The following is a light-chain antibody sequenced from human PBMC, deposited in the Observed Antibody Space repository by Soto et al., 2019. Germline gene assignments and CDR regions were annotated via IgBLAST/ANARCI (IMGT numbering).Light chain of an antibody. CDR1: SSDVGGYNY. CDR3: SSYTTSNTRQIV. Sequence: LTQPASVSGSPGQSITMSCTGTSSDVGGYNYVSWYQQHPGKAPKFMIYDVSNRPSGVSNRFSGSKSGNTASLTISGLQAEDEADYYCSSYTTSNTRQIVFGTGTKVPVL. V-gene: IGLV2-14*03. CDR2: DVS. J-gene: IGLJ1*01.